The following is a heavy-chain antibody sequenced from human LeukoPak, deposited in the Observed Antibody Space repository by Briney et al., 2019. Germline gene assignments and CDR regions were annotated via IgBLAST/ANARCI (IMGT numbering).Heavy chain of an antibody. CDR1: GLSFKSCG. CDR2: ISSDGSNK. J-gene: IGHJ4*02. D-gene: IGHD3-10*01. Sequence: GGSLRLSCAASGLSFKSCGMHWVRQAPGKGLEWVAVISSDGSNKYYADSVQGRFTISRDNSKNTLSLQMNSLRTEDTAVFYCAKGSGGSGSFYNHFDWWGQGTLVTASS. CDR3: AKGSGGSGSFYNHFDW. V-gene: IGHV3-30*18.